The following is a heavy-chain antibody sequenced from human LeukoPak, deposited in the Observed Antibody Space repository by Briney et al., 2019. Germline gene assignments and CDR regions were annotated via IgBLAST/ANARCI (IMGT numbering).Heavy chain of an antibody. CDR2: INPSNGNT. V-gene: IGHV1-46*01. J-gene: IGHJ4*02. CDR1: GYTFTSYY. Sequence: ASVKVSCKASGYTFTSYYMHWVRQAPGQGLEWMGIINPSNGNTGYTPKFQGRVTMTRDMSTSAVYMELSSLRSEDTAVYYCAREAQSITMVRGVSRFYYWGQGTLVTVSS. D-gene: IGHD3-10*01. CDR3: AREAQSITMVRGVSRFYY.